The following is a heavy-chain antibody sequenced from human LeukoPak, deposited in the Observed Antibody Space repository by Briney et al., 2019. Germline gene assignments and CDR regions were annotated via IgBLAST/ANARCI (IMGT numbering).Heavy chain of an antibody. V-gene: IGHV4-30-2*01. CDR1: GGSISSGGYS. CDR3: ARTSFSGSGSPIGAFDI. D-gene: IGHD3-10*01. Sequence: PSETLSLTCAVSGGSISSGGYSWSWIRQPPGKGLEWIGYIYHSGSTYYNPSLKSRVTISVDRSKNQFSLKLSSVTAADTAVYYCARTSFSGSGSPIGAFDIWGQGTMVTVSS. J-gene: IGHJ3*02. CDR2: IYHSGST.